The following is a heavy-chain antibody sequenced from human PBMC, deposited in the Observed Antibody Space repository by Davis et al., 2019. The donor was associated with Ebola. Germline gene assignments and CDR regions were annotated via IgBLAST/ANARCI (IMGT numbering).Heavy chain of an antibody. CDR2: IYYSGST. Sequence: MPSETLSLTCTVSGGSISSHYWSWIRQPPGKGLEWIGSIYYSGSTYYNPSLKSRVTISVDTSKNQFSLKLSSVTAADTAVYYCARHDLGYYFDYWGQGTLVTVSS. CDR1: GGSISSHY. V-gene: IGHV4-39*01. CDR3: ARHDLGYYFDY. J-gene: IGHJ4*02.